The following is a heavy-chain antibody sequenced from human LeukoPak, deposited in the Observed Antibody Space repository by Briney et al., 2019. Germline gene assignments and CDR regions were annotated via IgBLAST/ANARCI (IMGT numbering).Heavy chain of an antibody. CDR2: IYYSGST. V-gene: IGHV4-59*01. CDR1: GGSISSYY. CDR3: HYGSGSYYFDAFDI. J-gene: IGHJ3*02. D-gene: IGHD3-10*01. Sequence: PSETLSLTCTVSGGSISSYYWSWIRQPPGKGLEWIGYIYYSGSTNYNPSLKSRVTISVDTSKNQFSLKLSSVTAADTAVYYCHYGSGSYYFDAFDIWGQGTMVTVSS.